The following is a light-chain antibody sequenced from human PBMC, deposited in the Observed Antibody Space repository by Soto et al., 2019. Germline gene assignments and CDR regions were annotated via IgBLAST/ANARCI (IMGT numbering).Light chain of an antibody. CDR3: QQINDYPFS. V-gene: IGKV1-9*01. J-gene: IGKJ2*01. Sequence: DIQLTQSPSFLSASVGDRVTITCRASQDISTSLAWYQQRPGKAPKLLIHAASTLHSGVPSRFSGRGSGTDFTLTISGLQPEDFATFYCQQINDYPFSFGQGTKLVIK. CDR2: AAS. CDR1: QDISTS.